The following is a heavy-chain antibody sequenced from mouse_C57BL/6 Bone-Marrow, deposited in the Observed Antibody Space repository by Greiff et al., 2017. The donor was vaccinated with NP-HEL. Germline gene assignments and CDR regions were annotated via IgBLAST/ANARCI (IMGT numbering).Heavy chain of an antibody. CDR3: ARDGYYYYFDY. CDR1: GYTFTSYW. CDR2: IDPSDSYT. Sequence: QVQLKQPGAELVRPGTSVKLSCKASGYTFTSYWMHWVKQRPGQGLEWIGVIDPSDSYTNYNQKFKGKATLTVDTSSSTAYMQLSSLTSEDSAVYYCARDGYYYYFDYWGQGTTLTVSS. D-gene: IGHD2-3*01. J-gene: IGHJ2*01. V-gene: IGHV1-59*01.